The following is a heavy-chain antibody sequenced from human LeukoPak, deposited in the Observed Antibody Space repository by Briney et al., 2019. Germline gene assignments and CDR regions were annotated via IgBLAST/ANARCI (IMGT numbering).Heavy chain of an antibody. J-gene: IGHJ6*02. V-gene: IGHV4-34*01. CDR1: GGSISSYY. D-gene: IGHD2-2*01. Sequence: SETLSLTCTVSGGSISSYYWSWIRQPPGKGLEWIGEINHSGSTNYNPSLKSRVTISVDTSKNQFSLKLSSVTAADTAVYYCAAVVPVLHYGMDVWGQGTTVTVSS. CDR3: AAVVPVLHYGMDV. CDR2: INHSGST.